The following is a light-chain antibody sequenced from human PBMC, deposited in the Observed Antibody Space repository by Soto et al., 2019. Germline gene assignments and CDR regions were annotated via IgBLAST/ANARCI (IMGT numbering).Light chain of an antibody. CDR3: QQYGTSPWT. Sequence: DIQMTQTPSSLSASLGDRVTITCRASQSISNHLNWYQQKPGKAPKLLIFAASSLQSGVPSRFSGSRSGPDFTLTISRLEPEDFAVYYCQQYGTSPWTFGQGTKV. J-gene: IGKJ1*01. CDR2: AAS. CDR1: QSISNH. V-gene: IGKV1-39*01.